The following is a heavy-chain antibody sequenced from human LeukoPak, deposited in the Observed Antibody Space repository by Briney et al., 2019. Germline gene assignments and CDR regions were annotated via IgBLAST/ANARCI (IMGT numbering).Heavy chain of an antibody. CDR2: IYSGGST. V-gene: IGHV3-66*01. CDR1: GFTVSSNY. Sequence: GGSLRLSCAASGFTVSSNYMSWVRQAPGKGLEWVSVIYSGGSTYYADSVKGRFTISRDNSKNTLYLQMNSLRAEDTAVYYCARIPKWELPSQTWGFDYWGQGTLVTVSS. D-gene: IGHD1-26*01. CDR3: ARIPKWELPSQTWGFDY. J-gene: IGHJ4*02.